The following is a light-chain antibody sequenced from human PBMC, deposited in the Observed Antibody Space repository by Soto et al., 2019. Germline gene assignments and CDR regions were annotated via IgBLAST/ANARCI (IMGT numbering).Light chain of an antibody. Sequence: EIVMTQSPATLSVSPGERATLSCRASQSVSSKLAWYQQKPGQAPRLLIYGASTRATGIPARFSGSGSGTEFTLTISSLQSEYFAVYYCQQYNNWPRTFGQGTKVEIK. J-gene: IGKJ1*01. CDR1: QSVSSK. V-gene: IGKV3-15*01. CDR3: QQYNNWPRT. CDR2: GAS.